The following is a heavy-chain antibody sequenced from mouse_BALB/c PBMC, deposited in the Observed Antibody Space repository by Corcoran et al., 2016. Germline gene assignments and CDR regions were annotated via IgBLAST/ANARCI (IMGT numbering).Heavy chain of an antibody. CDR2: INPYNGGT. J-gene: IGHJ4*01. D-gene: IGHD2-4*01. CDR3: AREATKINTGDCMDY. CDR1: GYSFSGYT. Sequence: EVQLQKSGPERVKPGASMKISGKASGYSFSGYTMNWVEQSHGKNLEWIGLINPYNGGTSYNQKFKGKATLTVDKSSNTAYMEVHSLTSEDSADYYCAREATKINTGDCMDYWGQGTFVTVSS. V-gene: IGHV1-18*01.